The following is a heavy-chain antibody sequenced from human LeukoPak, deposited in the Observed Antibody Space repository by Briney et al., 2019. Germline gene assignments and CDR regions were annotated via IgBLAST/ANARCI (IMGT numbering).Heavy chain of an antibody. CDR1: GFTFSRDA. Sequence: GGSLRLSCAAAGFTFSRDAMIWRREAAGQGLRWGSAQSGSGGSTYYADSVKGRFAISRDNSKNTLYLEMNSGRAEDTAVYYCASEIAAAGVFDYWGQGTLVTASS. J-gene: IGHJ4*02. V-gene: IGHV3-23*01. CDR2: QSGSGGST. CDR3: ASEIAAAGVFDY. D-gene: IGHD6-13*01.